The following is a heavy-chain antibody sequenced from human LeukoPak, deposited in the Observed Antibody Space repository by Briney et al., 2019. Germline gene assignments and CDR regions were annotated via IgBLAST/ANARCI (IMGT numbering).Heavy chain of an antibody. V-gene: IGHV1-2*02. J-gene: IGHJ6*03. CDR3: ARERMVTYDYYYYYMDV. CDR1: GYTFTGYY. D-gene: IGHD5-18*01. Sequence: ASVKVSCKASGYTFTGYYMHLVRQAPGQGLEWMGWINPNSGGTNYAQKFQGRVTMTRDTSISTAYMELSRLRSDDTAVYYCARERMVTYDYYYYYMDVWGKGTTVTVSS. CDR2: INPNSGGT.